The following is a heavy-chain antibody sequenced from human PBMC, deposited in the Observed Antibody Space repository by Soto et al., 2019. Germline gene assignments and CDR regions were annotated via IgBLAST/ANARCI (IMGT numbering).Heavy chain of an antibody. CDR2: IYSSGNT. V-gene: IGHV3-53*01. Sequence: SLRLSCAVSGFTVRSNYMNWVRQAPGKGLEWVSTIYSSGNTYYADSVKGRFTISRDDPKNTLYLQMHSLRAEDTGVYFCARVSSPFGYWGQGTLVTVSS. CDR3: ARVSSPFGY. J-gene: IGHJ1*01. CDR1: GFTVRSNY. D-gene: IGHD3-16*01.